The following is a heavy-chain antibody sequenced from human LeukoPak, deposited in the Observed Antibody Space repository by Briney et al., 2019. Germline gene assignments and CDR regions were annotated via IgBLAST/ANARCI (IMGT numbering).Heavy chain of an antibody. CDR3: ARIGSGWYWDY. CDR2: LSGGSDHI. V-gene: IGHV3-21*01. Sequence: AGGSLRLSCAASGFTFSSYAMSWVRQAPGKGLEWVSSLSGGSDHIYYADPVKGRFTISRDNAKNSLYLQMNSLRAEDTAVYYCARIGSGWYWDYWGQGTLVTVSS. J-gene: IGHJ4*02. D-gene: IGHD6-19*01. CDR1: GFTFSSYA.